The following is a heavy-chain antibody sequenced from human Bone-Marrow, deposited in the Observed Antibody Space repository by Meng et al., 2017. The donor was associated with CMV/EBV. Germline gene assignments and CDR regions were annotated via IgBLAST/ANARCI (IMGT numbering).Heavy chain of an antibody. CDR2: INPKNGVT. CDR3: TSDGGWYFDS. V-gene: IGHV1-2*02. CDR1: GYTFTAYD. Sequence: ASVKVSCKASGYTFTAYDMHWVRQAPGQGLEWMGWINPKNGVTNYAQKFQDRVTMTRDTSTSTAYMEVSILRSDDTAAYYCTSDGGWYFDSWGQGTLVTVSS. D-gene: IGHD6-19*01. J-gene: IGHJ4*02.